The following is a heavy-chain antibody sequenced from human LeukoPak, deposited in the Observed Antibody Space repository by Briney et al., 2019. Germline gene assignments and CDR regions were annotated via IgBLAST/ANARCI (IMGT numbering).Heavy chain of an antibody. J-gene: IGHJ4*02. CDR1: GYTFIDYY. CDR2: ISPNSGGT. V-gene: IGHV1-2*02. CDR3: ARGGGRYSVDY. Sequence: VASVKVSCKASGYTFIDYYMHWVRQAPGQGLEWIGWISPNSGGTKYVQKFQGRVTMTRGTSITTVYMELSGLSFDDTAVYYCARGGGRYSVDYWGQGTLVIVSS. D-gene: IGHD1-26*01.